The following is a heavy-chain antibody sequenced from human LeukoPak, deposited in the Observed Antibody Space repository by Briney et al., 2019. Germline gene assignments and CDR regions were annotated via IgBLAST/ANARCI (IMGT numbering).Heavy chain of an antibody. V-gene: IGHV1-18*01. CDR3: ARDAPLRYLDSKSQGYGMDV. D-gene: IGHD3-9*01. CDR2: ISAYNGNT. J-gene: IGHJ6*02. CDR1: GYTFTSYG. Sequence: VASVKVSCKASGYTFTSYGISWVRQAPGQGLEWMGWISAYNGNTNYAQKLQGRVTMTTDTSTSTAYMELRSLRSDDTAVYYCARDAPLRYLDSKSQGYGMDVWGQGTTVTVSS.